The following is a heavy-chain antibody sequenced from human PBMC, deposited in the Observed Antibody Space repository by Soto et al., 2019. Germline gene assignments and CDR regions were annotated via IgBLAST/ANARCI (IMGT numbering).Heavy chain of an antibody. CDR2: IYYSGST. D-gene: IGHD6-6*01. J-gene: IGHJ6*02. CDR1: GGSISSYY. V-gene: IGHV4-59*08. Sequence: ETLSLTCTVSGGSISSYYWSWIRQPPGKGLEWIGYIYYSGSTNYNPSLKNRVTISVETSKNQFSLKLSNVTAADTTVYYCARGSSIAGLYYGMDVWGQGTTVTVSS. CDR3: ARGSSIAGLYYGMDV.